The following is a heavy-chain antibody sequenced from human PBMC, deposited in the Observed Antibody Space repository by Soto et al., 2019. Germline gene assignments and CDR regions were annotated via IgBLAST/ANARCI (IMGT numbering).Heavy chain of an antibody. J-gene: IGHJ4*02. CDR1: GYSITSSNW. CDR2: IYYSGTT. Sequence: QVQLQESGPGLVKPSDTLSLTCAVSGYSITSSNWWGWIRQPPGKGLEWIGYIYYSGTTYYNPSLKSRVTMSVDTSKNQFSLKLTSVRAVDTAVYYCARREIQGPIDYWGQGTLVTVSS. V-gene: IGHV4-28*01. D-gene: IGHD1-26*01. CDR3: ARREIQGPIDY.